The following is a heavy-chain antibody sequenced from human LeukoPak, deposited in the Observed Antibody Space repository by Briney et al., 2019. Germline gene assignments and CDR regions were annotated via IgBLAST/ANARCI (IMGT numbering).Heavy chain of an antibody. V-gene: IGHV4-59*08. CDR1: GGSISSYY. Sequence: PSETLSLTFPVPGGSISSYYWSLIPQPPGKGPGWIGYIYYSGSTNYNPSLKSRVTISVDTSKNQFSLKLSSVTAADTAVYYCARRGGVAGALDYWGQGTLVTVSS. J-gene: IGHJ4*02. D-gene: IGHD6-19*01. CDR3: ARRGGVAGALDY. CDR2: IYYSGST.